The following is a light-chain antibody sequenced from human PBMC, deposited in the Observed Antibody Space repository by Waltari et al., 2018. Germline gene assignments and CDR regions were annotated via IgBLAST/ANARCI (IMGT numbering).Light chain of an antibody. CDR2: LAS. CDR3: QQYSTVPVT. Sequence: DIVMTQSPDSLAVSLGERATINCESSQRILSASKNKKYIAWYQQKPGEPPKLLILLASTRQSGVPYRFSASGSGTDFTRTISSLHAEDVAVYYCQQYSTVPVTFGGGTKVEIK. J-gene: IGKJ4*01. V-gene: IGKV4-1*01. CDR1: QRILSASKNKKY.